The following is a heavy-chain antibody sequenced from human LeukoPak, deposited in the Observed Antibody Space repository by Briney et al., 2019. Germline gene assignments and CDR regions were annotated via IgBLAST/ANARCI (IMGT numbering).Heavy chain of an antibody. CDR1: GFTFSSYS. Sequence: PGGSLRLSCAASGFTFSSYSMNWVRQAPGKGLEWVSYISSSSSTIYYADSVKGRFTISRDNAKNSLYLQMNSLRAEDTAVYYCARDLYDSSGWYRRIDAFDIWGQGTMVTVSS. CDR2: ISSSSSTI. V-gene: IGHV3-48*01. J-gene: IGHJ3*02. CDR3: ARDLYDSSGWYRRIDAFDI. D-gene: IGHD6-19*01.